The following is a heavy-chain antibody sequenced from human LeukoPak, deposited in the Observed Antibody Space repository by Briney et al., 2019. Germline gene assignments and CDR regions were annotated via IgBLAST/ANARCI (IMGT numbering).Heavy chain of an antibody. CDR2: IIPIFGTA. CDR1: GGTFSSYA. CDR3: AIVGSFVFGYSYGSSAFDI. J-gene: IGHJ3*02. Sequence: ASVKVSCKASGGTFSSYAIRWVRQAPGQGLEWMGAIIPIFGTANYAQKFQGRVTITTDESTSTAYMELSSLRSEDTAVYYCAIVGSFVFGYSYGSSAFDIWGQGTMVTVSS. V-gene: IGHV1-69*05. D-gene: IGHD5-18*01.